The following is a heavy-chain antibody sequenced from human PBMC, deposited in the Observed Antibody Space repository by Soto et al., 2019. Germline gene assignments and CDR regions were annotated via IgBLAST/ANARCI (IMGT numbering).Heavy chain of an antibody. V-gene: IGHV1-3*01. Sequence: QVQLVQSGAEVKKPGASVKVSCKASGYTFTSYAMHWVRQAPGQRLEWMGWINAGNGNTKYSQKFQGRVTITRDTSASTAYMELSSLRSEDTAVYYCARDLGCGGDCYTEIDYWGQGTLVTVSS. CDR3: ARDLGCGGDCYTEIDY. CDR1: GYTFTSYA. J-gene: IGHJ4*02. CDR2: INAGNGNT. D-gene: IGHD2-21*02.